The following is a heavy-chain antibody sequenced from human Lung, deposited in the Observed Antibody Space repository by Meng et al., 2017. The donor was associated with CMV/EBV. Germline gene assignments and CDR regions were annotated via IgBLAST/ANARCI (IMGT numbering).Heavy chain of an antibody. CDR2: LSYDGSNK. V-gene: IGHV3-30*04. D-gene: IGHD2-2*01. CDR3: ARDRNQLLLGGVVDY. CDR1: GFIFNSYA. Sequence: GESLKISCAASGFIFNSYAMHWVRQAPGKGLECVAILSYDGSNKYYVDSVKGRFIISRDKSKNTLYLQMNSLRAEDTAVYYCARDRNQLLLGGVVDYWGQGTLVXVSS. J-gene: IGHJ4*02.